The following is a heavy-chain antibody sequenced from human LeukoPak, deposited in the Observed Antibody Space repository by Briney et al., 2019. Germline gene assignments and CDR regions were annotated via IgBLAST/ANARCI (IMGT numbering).Heavy chain of an antibody. CDR3: ARDSPLDY. J-gene: IGHJ4*02. Sequence: PGGSLRLSCAASGFTFSRFRMSWVRQPPGKGLEWVAHIKEDGSQTYYVDSVKGRFTISRDNAKNSLYLLMNSLRAEDTAVYYCARDSPLDYWGQGTLVTVSS. CDR2: IKEDGSQT. CDR1: GFTFSRFR. V-gene: IGHV3-7*01.